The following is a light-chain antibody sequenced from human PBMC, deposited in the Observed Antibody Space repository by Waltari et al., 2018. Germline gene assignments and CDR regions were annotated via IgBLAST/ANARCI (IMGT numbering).Light chain of an antibody. CDR3: MQALQTPMFT. CDR1: QSLLHSKGYNY. J-gene: IGKJ2*01. CDR2: LGS. V-gene: IGKV2-28*01. Sequence: DIVMTQSPLSLPVTPGEPASISCRSSQSLLHSKGYNYLDWYLQKPGQSPQLLIYLGSNRGSGVPDRFSGSGSGTDFTLKISRVEAEDVGIYYCMQALQTPMFTFGQGTKLEIK.